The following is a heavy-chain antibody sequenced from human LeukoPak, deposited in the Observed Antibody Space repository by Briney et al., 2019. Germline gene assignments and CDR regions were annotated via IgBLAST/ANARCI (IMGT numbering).Heavy chain of an antibody. Sequence: GGSLRLSCAAPGFTFSSYAMHWVRQAPGKGLEYVSAISSNGGSTYYANSVKGRFTISRDNSKNTLYLQMGSLRAEDMAVYYCARVAPARVYDYWGQGTLVTVSS. D-gene: IGHD2-21*01. CDR2: ISSNGGST. CDR3: ARVAPARVYDY. CDR1: GFTFSSYA. V-gene: IGHV3-64*01. J-gene: IGHJ4*02.